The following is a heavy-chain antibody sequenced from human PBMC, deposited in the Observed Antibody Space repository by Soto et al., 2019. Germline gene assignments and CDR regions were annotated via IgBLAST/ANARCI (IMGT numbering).Heavy chain of an antibody. CDR3: ARAPIIVGARYRWFDP. Sequence: GASVKVSCKAPGYTFTGYYMHWVRQAPGQGLEWMGWINPNSGGTNYAQKFQGWVTMTRDTSISTAYMELSRLRSDDTAVYYCARAPIIVGARYRWFDPWGQGTLVTVSS. J-gene: IGHJ5*02. D-gene: IGHD1-26*01. CDR2: INPNSGGT. V-gene: IGHV1-2*04. CDR1: GYTFTGYY.